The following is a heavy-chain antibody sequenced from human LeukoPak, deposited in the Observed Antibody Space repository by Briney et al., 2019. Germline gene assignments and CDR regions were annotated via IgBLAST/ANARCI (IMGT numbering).Heavy chain of an antibody. D-gene: IGHD2-2*01. CDR2: IRYDGSNK. CDR1: GFTFSSYG. V-gene: IGHV3-30*02. CDR3: ARDPPIVVEDYAFDI. J-gene: IGHJ3*02. Sequence: GGSLRLSCAASGFTFSSYGMHWVRQAPGKGLEWVAFIRYDGSNKYYADSVKGRFTISRDNSKNTLYLQMNSLRAEDTAVYYCARDPPIVVEDYAFDIWGQGTMVTVSS.